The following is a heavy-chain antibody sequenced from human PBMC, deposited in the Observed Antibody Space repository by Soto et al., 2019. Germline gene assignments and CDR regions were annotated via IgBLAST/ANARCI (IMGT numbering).Heavy chain of an antibody. CDR2: ISYDGYNT. CDR3: ARVNPGNNLYYYSGLDV. V-gene: IGHV3-30-3*01. D-gene: IGHD1-1*01. J-gene: IGHJ6*02. Sequence: QVHLVESGGSVVQPGRSLRLSCAASGFNFDTFAIHWVRQTPGKVLEWVALISYDGYNTYYADSVKGRFTISRDNSKNTLYLQMTNLRPDDTGVYYCARVNPGNNLYYYSGLDVWGQGTSVTVSS. CDR1: GFNFDTFA.